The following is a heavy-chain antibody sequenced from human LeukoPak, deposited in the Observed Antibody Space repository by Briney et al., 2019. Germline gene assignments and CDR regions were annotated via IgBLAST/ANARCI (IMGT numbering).Heavy chain of an antibody. Sequence: GGSLRLSCAASGFTFSSYSMNWVRQAPGKGLEWVSSISSSSSYIYYADSVKGRFTISRDNAKNSLYLQMNSLRAEDTAVYYCARDLNCGKYSSSWYELDYWGQGTLVTVSS. CDR2: ISSSSSYI. J-gene: IGHJ4*02. CDR3: ARDLNCGKYSSSWYELDY. D-gene: IGHD6-13*01. CDR1: GFTFSSYS. V-gene: IGHV3-21*01.